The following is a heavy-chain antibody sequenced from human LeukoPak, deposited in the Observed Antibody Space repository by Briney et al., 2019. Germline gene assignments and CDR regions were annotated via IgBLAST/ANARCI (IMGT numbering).Heavy chain of an antibody. CDR1: GYTFTSYA. J-gene: IGHJ6*03. CDR2: INTNTGNP. V-gene: IGHV7-4-1*02. Sequence: ASVKVSCKASGYTFTSYAMNWVRQAPGQGLEWMGWINTNTGNPTYAQGFTGRFVFSLDTPVSTAYLQISSLKAEDTAVYYCARDQSSSWSHYYYMDVWGKGTTVTVSS. CDR3: ARDQSSSWSHYYYMDV. D-gene: IGHD6-13*01.